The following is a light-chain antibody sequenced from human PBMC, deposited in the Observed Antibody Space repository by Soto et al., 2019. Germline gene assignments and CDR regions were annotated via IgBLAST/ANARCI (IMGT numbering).Light chain of an antibody. CDR1: QSVSSN. CDR2: GAS. CDR3: QQYNNWPLT. J-gene: IGKJ1*01. V-gene: IGKV3-15*01. Sequence: EIVMTQSPDTLSVSPGERVYLSCRASQSVSSNLAWYQQNPGQAPRLLIYGASARATGIPARFSGSGSGTEFTLTISSLQSEDFAVSYCQQYNNWPLTFGQGTKVDIK.